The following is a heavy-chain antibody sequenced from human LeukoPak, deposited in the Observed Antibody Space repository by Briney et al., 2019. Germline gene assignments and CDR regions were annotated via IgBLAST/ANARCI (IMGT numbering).Heavy chain of an antibody. CDR3: ARSSGEWLLPYNYYYGMDV. CDR1: GYTFTSYD. CDR2: MNPNSGNT. Sequence: GASVKVSCKASGYTFTSYDINWVRQATGQGLEWMGWMNPNSGNTGYAQKSQGRVTMTRNTSISTAYMELSSLRSEDTAVYYCARSSGEWLLPYNYYYGMDVWGQGTTVTVSS. V-gene: IGHV1-8*01. D-gene: IGHD3-3*01. J-gene: IGHJ6*02.